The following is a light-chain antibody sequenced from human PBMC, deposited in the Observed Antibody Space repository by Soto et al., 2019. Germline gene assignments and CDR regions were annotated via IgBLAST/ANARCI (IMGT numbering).Light chain of an antibody. CDR1: QSVSSSY. V-gene: IGKV3-20*01. Sequence: ESVLTQSPGTLSLSPVERATLACRASQSVSSSYLAWYQQKPGQAPRLLIYGASSRATGIPDRFSGSGSGTDFTLTISRLEPEDFAVYYCQQYGSSPRTFGQGTKV. J-gene: IGKJ1*01. CDR3: QQYGSSPRT. CDR2: GAS.